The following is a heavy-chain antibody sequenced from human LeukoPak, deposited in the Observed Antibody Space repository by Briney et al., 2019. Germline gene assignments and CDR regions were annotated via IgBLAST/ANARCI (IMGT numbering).Heavy chain of an antibody. D-gene: IGHD3-10*01. CDR2: IGISAGST. Sequence: GGSLRLSCEASGSTFDKYAVSWVRQAPGKGLEWVSTIGISAGSTYYADAVKGRFTISRDNSKNTLYLQMNSLRAEDTAVYYCAKVLWFRETDYWGQGTLVTVSS. J-gene: IGHJ4*02. CDR3: AKVLWFRETDY. V-gene: IGHV3-23*01. CDR1: GSTFDKYA.